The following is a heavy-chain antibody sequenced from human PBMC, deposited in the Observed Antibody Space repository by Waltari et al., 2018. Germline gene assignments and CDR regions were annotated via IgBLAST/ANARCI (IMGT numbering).Heavy chain of an antibody. CDR1: GFNFMGHS. CDR2: ISNTRSPI. J-gene: IGHJ4*02. V-gene: IGHV3-48*01. D-gene: IGHD3-9*01. Sequence: ETQLVESGGGLVQPGGSLRLSCAASGFNFMGHSMNWVRQAPGKGLEWVSYISNTRSPIYYADSVKGRFTISRDNAKNSLYLQMNDLRAEDTAVYYCVRGGHFDWSPIDYWGQGTPVTVSS. CDR3: VRGGHFDWSPIDY.